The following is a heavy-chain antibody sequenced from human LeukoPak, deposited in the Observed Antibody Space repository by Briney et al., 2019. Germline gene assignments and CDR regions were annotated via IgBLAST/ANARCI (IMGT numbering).Heavy chain of an antibody. Sequence: SETLSLTCTVSDGSISTYYWSWIRQPPGKGLEWIGYIYHSGSTNYNPTLKSRVTISVETSKNQFSLKLSSVTAADTAVYYCARDLGYCSGGSCYLDAFDIWGRGTMVTVSS. V-gene: IGHV4-59*12. CDR2: IYHSGST. J-gene: IGHJ3*02. CDR3: ARDLGYCSGGSCYLDAFDI. D-gene: IGHD2-15*01. CDR1: DGSISTYY.